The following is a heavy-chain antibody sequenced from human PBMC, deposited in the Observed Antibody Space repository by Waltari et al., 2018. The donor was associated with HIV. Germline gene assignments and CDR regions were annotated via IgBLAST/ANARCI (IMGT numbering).Heavy chain of an antibody. Sequence: LVQPGGSLRLSCAASGFTSRSYWMHWVRQAPGKGLVWVSRIHSDGSSTSYADFVKGRFTISRDNAKNTLYLEMNSLRAEDTAVYYCARREATVVRGVNYYGMDVWGQGTTVTVSS. J-gene: IGHJ6*02. CDR3: ARREATVVRGVNYYGMDV. CDR1: GFTSRSYW. CDR2: IHSDGSST. V-gene: IGHV3-74*01. D-gene: IGHD3-10*01.